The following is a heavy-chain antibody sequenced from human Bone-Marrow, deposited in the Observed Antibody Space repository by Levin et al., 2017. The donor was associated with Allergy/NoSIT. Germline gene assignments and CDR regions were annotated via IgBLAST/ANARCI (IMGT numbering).Heavy chain of an antibody. CDR1: GFTFTSYG. CDR3: AKVGPGYASYMDV. CDR2: ISDDGTNK. Sequence: GGSLRLSCAASGFTFTSYGMHWVRQAPGKGLEWVAVISDDGTNKYYADSVKGRFTISRDNSKNILFLQMFSPRPEDTAAYYCAKVGPGYASYMDVWGKGTTVTVSS. J-gene: IGHJ6*03. V-gene: IGHV3-30*18. D-gene: IGHD5-12*01.